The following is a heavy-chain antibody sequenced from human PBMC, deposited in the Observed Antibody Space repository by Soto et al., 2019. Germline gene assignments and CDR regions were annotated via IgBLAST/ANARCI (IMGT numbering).Heavy chain of an antibody. CDR1: GGTFSSYA. Sequence: SVKVSCKASGGTFSSYAISWVRQAPGQGLEWMGGIIPIFGTASYAQKFQGRVTITADESTSTAYMELSSLRSEDTAVYYCARDWERAAAGPNWFDPWGQGTLVTVS. V-gene: IGHV1-69*13. D-gene: IGHD6-13*01. CDR3: ARDWERAAAGPNWFDP. J-gene: IGHJ5*02. CDR2: IIPIFGTA.